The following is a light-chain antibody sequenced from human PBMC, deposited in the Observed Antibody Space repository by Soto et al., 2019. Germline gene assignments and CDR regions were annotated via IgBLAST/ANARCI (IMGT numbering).Light chain of an antibody. V-gene: IGKV3-15*01. CDR2: GAA. CDR3: QQYNNWPLT. J-gene: IGKJ4*01. CDR1: QGVRSD. Sequence: EIAMTQSPDTLSVSPGDRATLSCRASQGVRSDLAWYQQKAGQSPRLLIYGAATRAAETPARFSGSGSGTEFTLTITSLQSEDFEVYYCQQYNNWPLTFGGGTKVDIK.